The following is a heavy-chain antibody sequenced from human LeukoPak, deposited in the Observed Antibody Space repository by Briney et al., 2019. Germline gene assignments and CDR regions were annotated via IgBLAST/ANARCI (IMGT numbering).Heavy chain of an antibody. CDR3: ATKKYDYFAQ. Sequence: GESLQISCGASGYNFTKAWIGWVRQTPAKGLDWLGIIYPDDFDTIYNPSFEGHITISADNSITTAYLQWTSLKASDTGLYYCATKKYDYFAQWGRGTQVSLSS. CDR1: GYNFTKAW. V-gene: IGHV5-51*01. D-gene: IGHD5-12*01. J-gene: IGHJ4*01. CDR2: IYPDDFDT.